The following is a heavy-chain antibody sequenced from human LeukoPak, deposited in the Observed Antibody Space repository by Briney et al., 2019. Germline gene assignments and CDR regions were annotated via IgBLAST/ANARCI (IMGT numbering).Heavy chain of an antibody. CDR1: AFTFSIYA. D-gene: IGHD3-3*01. Sequence: GRSLRLSCAASAFTFSIYAMSWVSHAPGKGLEWVSSISGSVGNTYYADSVKGRFTISRDNSKSSLYLQMTSLRAEDTAVYYCAKSFFDFWSGPGAFDIWGQGTMVTVSS. V-gene: IGHV3-23*01. CDR3: AKSFFDFWSGPGAFDI. CDR2: ISGSVGNT. J-gene: IGHJ3*02.